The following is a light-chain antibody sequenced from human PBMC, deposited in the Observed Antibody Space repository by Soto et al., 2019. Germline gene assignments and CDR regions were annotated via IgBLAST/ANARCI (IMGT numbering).Light chain of an antibody. CDR3: QSYDRSLSGFYV. V-gene: IGLV1-40*01. J-gene: IGLJ1*01. Sequence: QSVLTQPPSVSGAPGQRVTISCTGSSSNIGAGFDVHWYQQLPGTAPKPLIYGNNNRPSGVPDRFSGSKSGTSASLAITGLQAEDEGDYFCQSYDRSLSGFYVFGTGTKVTV. CDR1: SSNIGAGFD. CDR2: GNN.